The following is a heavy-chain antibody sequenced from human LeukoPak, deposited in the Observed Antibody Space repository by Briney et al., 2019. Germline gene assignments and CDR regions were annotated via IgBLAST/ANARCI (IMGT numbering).Heavy chain of an antibody. Sequence: ASVKVSCKASGYTFTGYYMHWVRQAPGQGLEWMGWINPNSGGTNYAQKFQGRVTMTRDTSISTAYMELSSLRSEDTAVYYCARGTVVVTAILSDMYYFDYWGQGTLVTVSS. D-gene: IGHD2-21*02. V-gene: IGHV1-2*02. CDR2: INPNSGGT. CDR3: ARGTVVVTAILSDMYYFDY. J-gene: IGHJ4*02. CDR1: GYTFTGYY.